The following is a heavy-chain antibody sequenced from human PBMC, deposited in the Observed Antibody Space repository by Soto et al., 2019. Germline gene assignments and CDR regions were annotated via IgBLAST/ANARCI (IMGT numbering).Heavy chain of an antibody. CDR1: GFTFSSYG. V-gene: IGHV3-30*18. CDR3: ANRYCSGGSCSRQRGYYSGMDV. D-gene: IGHD2-15*01. Sequence: GGSLRLSCAASGFTFSSYGMHWVRQAPGKGLEWVAVISYDGSNKYYADSVKGRFTISRDNSKNTLYLQMNSLRAEDTAVYYCANRYCSGGSCSRQRGYYSGMDVWGQGTTVTVSS. CDR2: ISYDGSNK. J-gene: IGHJ6*02.